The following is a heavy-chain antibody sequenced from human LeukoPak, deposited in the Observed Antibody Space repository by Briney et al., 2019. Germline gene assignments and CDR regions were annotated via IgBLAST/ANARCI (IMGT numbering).Heavy chain of an antibody. J-gene: IGHJ4*02. V-gene: IGHV1-2*02. CDR2: INPNSGGT. CDR3: ASIYGGNYYFDY. CDR1: GYTFTGNY. Sequence: ASVKVSCKASGYTFTGNYMHWVRQAPGQGLEWMGWINPNSGGTNYAQKFQGRVTMTRDTSISTAYMELSRLRSDDTAVYYCASIYGGNYYFDYWGQGTLVTVSS. D-gene: IGHD4-23*01.